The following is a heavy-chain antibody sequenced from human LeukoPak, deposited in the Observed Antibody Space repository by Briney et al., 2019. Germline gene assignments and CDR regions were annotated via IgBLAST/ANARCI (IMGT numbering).Heavy chain of an antibody. CDR3: AKAPSGSPMGGERHFDF. CDR1: GFTFSNHA. J-gene: IGHJ4*02. Sequence: GGSLGLSCAASGFTFSNHAMGWVRQAPGKGLEWVSAIDYSGGRTYSTDSVKGRFTISRDNSKNTLFLQMNSLRAEDTALYYCAKAPSGSPMGGERHFDFWGQGTLVTVSS. V-gene: IGHV3-23*01. CDR2: IDYSGGRT. D-gene: IGHD1-1*01.